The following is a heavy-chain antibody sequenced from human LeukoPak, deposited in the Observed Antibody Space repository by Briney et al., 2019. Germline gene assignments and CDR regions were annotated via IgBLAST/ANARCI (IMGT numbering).Heavy chain of an antibody. V-gene: IGHV4-61*02. D-gene: IGHD3-16*01. CDR3: ARSGGGGQFQFDP. CDR2: IYTSGST. J-gene: IGHJ5*02. Sequence: SETLSLTCTVSGGSISSGSYYWSWIRQPAGKGLEWIGRIYTSGSTNYNPSLKSRVTISVDTSKNQFSLKLSSVTAADTAVYYCARSGGGGQFQFDPWGQGTLVTVSS. CDR1: GGSISSGSYY.